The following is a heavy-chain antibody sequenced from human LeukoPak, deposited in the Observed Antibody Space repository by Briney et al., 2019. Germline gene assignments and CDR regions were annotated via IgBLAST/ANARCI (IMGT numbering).Heavy chain of an antibody. J-gene: IGHJ4*02. CDR1: GFTVSSNY. V-gene: IGHV3-66*01. Sequence: GGSLRLSCAASGFTVSSNYMSWVRQAPGKGLEWVSVIYSGGSTYYADSVKGRFTISRDNSKNTLYLQMNSLRAEDTAVYYCARSNSGSYTYYFDYWGQGTLVTVSS. D-gene: IGHD1-26*01. CDR2: IYSGGST. CDR3: ARSNSGSYTYYFDY.